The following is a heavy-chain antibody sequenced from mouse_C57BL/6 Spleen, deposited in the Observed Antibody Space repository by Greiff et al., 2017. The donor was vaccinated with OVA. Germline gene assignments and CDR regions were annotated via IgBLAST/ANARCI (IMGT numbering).Heavy chain of an antibody. Sequence: VQLQQSGPELVKPGASVKIPCKASGYTFTDYNMDWVKQSHGKSLEWIGDINPNNGGTIYNQKFKGKATLTVDKSSSTAYMELRSLTSEDTAVYYCASSHYYGSSYFDYWGQGTTLTVSS. D-gene: IGHD1-1*01. CDR1: GYTFTDYN. CDR2: INPNNGGT. CDR3: ASSHYYGSSYFDY. J-gene: IGHJ2*01. V-gene: IGHV1-18*01.